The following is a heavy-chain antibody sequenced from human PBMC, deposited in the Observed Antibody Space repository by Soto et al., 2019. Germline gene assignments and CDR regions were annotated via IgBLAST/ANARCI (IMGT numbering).Heavy chain of an antibody. CDR1: GGTLSSYA. V-gene: IGHV1-69*06. D-gene: IGHD6-19*01. CDR3: ARVPILNIAVAGAYFDY. CDR2: IIPIFGTA. Sequence: QVQLVQSGAEVKKPGSSVKVSCKASGGTLSSYAISWVRQAPGQGLEWMGGIIPIFGTANYAQKFQGRVTITADKSTSTAYMELSSLRSEDTAVYYCARVPILNIAVAGAYFDYCGQGTLVTFSS. J-gene: IGHJ4*02.